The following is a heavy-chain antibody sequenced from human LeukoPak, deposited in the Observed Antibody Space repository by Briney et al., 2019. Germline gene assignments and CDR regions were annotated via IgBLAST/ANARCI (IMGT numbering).Heavy chain of an antibody. Sequence: GGSLRLSCAASGFTVSSNYMSWVRQAPGKGLEWVSVIYSGGSTYYADSVKGRFTISRDNSKNTLYLQMNSLRAEDTAVYYCARVGAVAGTRGWFDPWGQGTLVTVSS. CDR2: IYSGGST. D-gene: IGHD6-19*01. V-gene: IGHV3-53*01. CDR3: ARVGAVAGTRGWFDP. J-gene: IGHJ5*02. CDR1: GFTVSSNY.